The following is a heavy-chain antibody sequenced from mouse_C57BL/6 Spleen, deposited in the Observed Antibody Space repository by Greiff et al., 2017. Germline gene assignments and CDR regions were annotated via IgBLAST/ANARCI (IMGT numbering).Heavy chain of an antibody. V-gene: IGHV5-4*01. Sequence: EVQLVESGGGLVKPGGSLYLSCAASGFTFSSYAMSWVRQTPEKRLEWVATISDGGSYTDYPDNVKGRFTSSRDNAKNNMYLQISQLNSEDTAMYDCDSGGRSGLRRRDFDVWGTGTTVTVSS. D-gene: IGHD2-2*01. CDR1: GFTFSSYA. CDR3: DSGGRSGLRRRDFDV. CDR2: ISDGGSYT. J-gene: IGHJ1*03.